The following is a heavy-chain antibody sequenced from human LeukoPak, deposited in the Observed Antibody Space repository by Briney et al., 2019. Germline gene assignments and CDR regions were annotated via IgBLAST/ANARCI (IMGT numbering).Heavy chain of an antibody. CDR2: INYSGTT. Sequence: KAPETLSLTCTVSGGSISSSSFYWAWIRQPPGKGLEWIASINYSGTTYYNPSLKSRVSISVDTSKNQLSLKLSSVTAADTVVYYCARRGAGLNWFDPWGQGTLVTVSS. V-gene: IGHV4-39*01. D-gene: IGHD3-10*01. CDR3: ARRGAGLNWFDP. J-gene: IGHJ5*02. CDR1: GGSISSSSFY.